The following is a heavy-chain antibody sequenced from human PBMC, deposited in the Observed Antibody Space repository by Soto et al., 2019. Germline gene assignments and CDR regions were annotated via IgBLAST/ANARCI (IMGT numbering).Heavy chain of an antibody. CDR1: GFTFSYYW. CDR2: IDLDGSNT. CDR3: ARAFSSGWTPGY. D-gene: IGHD6-19*01. V-gene: IGHV3-74*01. J-gene: IGHJ4*02. Sequence: GGSLRLSCAASGFTFSYYWMHWVRQAPGRGLVWVSHIDLDGSNTNYADSVKGRFTISRDNAKNTLHLQMNSLRAEDTAVYYCARAFSSGWTPGYWGQGILVTVSS.